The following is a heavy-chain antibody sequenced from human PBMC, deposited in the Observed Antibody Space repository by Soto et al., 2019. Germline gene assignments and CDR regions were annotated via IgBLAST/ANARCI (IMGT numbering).Heavy chain of an antibody. J-gene: IGHJ4*02. V-gene: IGHV3-30-3*01. CDR3: AILEMSIAAD. D-gene: IGHD6-25*01. CDR1: GFTFSSYA. Sequence: PGGSLRLSCAASGFTFSSYAMHWVRQAPGKGLEWVAVISYDGSNKYYADSVKGRFTISRDNSKNTLYLQMNSLRAEDTAVYYCAILEMSIAADWGQGTLVTVSS. CDR2: ISYDGSNK.